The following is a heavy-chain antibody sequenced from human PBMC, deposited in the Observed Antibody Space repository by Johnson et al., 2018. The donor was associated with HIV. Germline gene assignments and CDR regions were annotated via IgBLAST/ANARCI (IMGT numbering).Heavy chain of an antibody. CDR3: ARDPAAAALRAFDI. Sequence: HVQLVESGGGVVRLGGSLRVSCEASGFTFSNYAMHWVRPAPGKGLEWVAVIWYNGSKKWYADSVKGRFTISRDNSKNTLYLQMNSLRAEDTAVYYCARDPAAAALRAFDIWGQGTMVTVSS. CDR2: IWYNGSKK. D-gene: IGHD6-13*01. V-gene: IGHV3-33*01. CDR1: GFTFSNYA. J-gene: IGHJ3*02.